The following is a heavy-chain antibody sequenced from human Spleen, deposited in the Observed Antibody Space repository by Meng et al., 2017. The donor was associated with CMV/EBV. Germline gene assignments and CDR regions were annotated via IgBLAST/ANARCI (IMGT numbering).Heavy chain of an antibody. D-gene: IGHD4-11*01. Sequence: GGSLRLSCTPSGFIFGDYALNWVRQAPGKGLEWVGFIKSKAYGGTTEYAASVKGRFTMSRDDSKSTAHLQMNSLKTEDTAVYYCTRDPVKGYTKYFRWFDPWGQGTLVTVSS. CDR1: GFIFGDYA. J-gene: IGHJ5*02. CDR2: IKSKAYGGTT. CDR3: TRDPVKGYTKYFRWFDP. V-gene: IGHV3-49*04.